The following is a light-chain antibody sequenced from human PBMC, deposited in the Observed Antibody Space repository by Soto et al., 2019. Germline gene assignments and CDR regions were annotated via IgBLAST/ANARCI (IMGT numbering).Light chain of an antibody. V-gene: IGKV3-11*01. CDR3: HQRANWPPT. CDR1: QSVSSS. Sequence: EIVLTQSPATLSLSPGERATLSCRASQSVSSSLAWYQQKSGQGPRLLIYAASNRATGIPARFSGSGSGTDFTLTISSLEPEEFAVYYCHQRANWPPTFGQGTRLEIK. CDR2: AAS. J-gene: IGKJ2*01.